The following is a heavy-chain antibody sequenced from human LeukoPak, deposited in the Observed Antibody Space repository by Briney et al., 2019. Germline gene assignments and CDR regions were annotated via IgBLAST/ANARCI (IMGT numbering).Heavy chain of an antibody. J-gene: IGHJ4*02. Sequence: PGGSLRLSCSASGFTFSSYDMSWVRQAPGQGLEWVSCISSSKNSYIYYAESVKGRFTILRDNAKNSLYLQMNSLRVEDTAVYYCARDLSGSYLFDHWGQGTLVTVSS. D-gene: IGHD1-26*01. V-gene: IGHV3-21*01. CDR3: ARDLSGSYLFDH. CDR2: ISSSKNSYI. CDR1: GFTFSSYD.